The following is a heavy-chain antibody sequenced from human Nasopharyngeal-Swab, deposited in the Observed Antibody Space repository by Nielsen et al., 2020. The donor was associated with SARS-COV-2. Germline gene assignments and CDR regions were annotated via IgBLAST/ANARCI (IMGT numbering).Heavy chain of an antibody. CDR2: IYPGDSDT. CDR1: GYRIISYW. CDR3: ARTAIEGGYYRGDAFDI. J-gene: IGHJ3*02. Sequence: GGSLRLSCKGSGYRIISYWIGWVRQMPGKGQEWMGIIYPGDSDTRYSPSFQGQVTISADKSISTAYLQWSSLKASDTAMYYCARTAIEGGYYRGDAFDIWGQGTMVTVSS. D-gene: IGHD3-22*01. V-gene: IGHV5-51*01.